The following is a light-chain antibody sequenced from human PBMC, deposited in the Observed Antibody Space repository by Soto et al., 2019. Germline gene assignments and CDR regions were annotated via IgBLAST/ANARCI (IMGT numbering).Light chain of an antibody. V-gene: IGLV1-47*02. CDR3: SSYTSSSTVV. CDR2: SNN. Sequence: QAVVTQPPSASGTPGQRVTISCSGSSSNIGSNYVYWYQQLPGTAPKLLIYSNNQRPSGVSNRFSGSKSGNTASLTISGLQAEDEADYYCSSYTSSSTVVFGGGTKLTVL. CDR1: SSNIGSNY. J-gene: IGLJ2*01.